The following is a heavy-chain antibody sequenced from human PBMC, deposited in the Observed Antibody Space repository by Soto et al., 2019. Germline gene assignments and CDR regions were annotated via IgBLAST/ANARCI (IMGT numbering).Heavy chain of an antibody. CDR1: GGSISSNTYY. Sequence: SETLSLTCVVSGGSISSNTYYWAWIRQAPGKGLEWIGTIYYSGITYYNPSLKSRVTISVDTSKNQFSLRLGSVTAADTAVYYCARQTRYIGYALWPPYSFDYWGQGLLVTVSS. D-gene: IGHD5-12*01. V-gene: IGHV4-39*01. J-gene: IGHJ4*02. CDR2: IYYSGIT. CDR3: ARQTRYIGYALWPPYSFDY.